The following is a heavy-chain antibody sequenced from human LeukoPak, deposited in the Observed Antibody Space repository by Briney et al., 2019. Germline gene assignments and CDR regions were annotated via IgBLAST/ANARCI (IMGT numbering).Heavy chain of an antibody. D-gene: IGHD6-13*01. CDR1: GYSFTSYW. CDR2: IYPGDPDT. CDR3: ARRTYSSSWYYFDY. Sequence: GESLKISCKGSGYSFTSYWIGWVRQMPGKGLEWMGIIYPGDPDTRYSPSFQSQVTISADKSISTPYLQWSSLKASDTAMYYCARRTYSSSWYYFDYWGQGTLVTVAS. J-gene: IGHJ4*02. V-gene: IGHV5-51*01.